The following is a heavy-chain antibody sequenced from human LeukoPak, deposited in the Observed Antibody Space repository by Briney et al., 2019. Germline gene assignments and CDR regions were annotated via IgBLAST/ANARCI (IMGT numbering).Heavy chain of an antibody. CDR1: GFTFSSYS. D-gene: IGHD3-22*01. CDR2: ISSSSSYI. J-gene: IGHJ6*03. V-gene: IGHV3-21*01. Sequence: GGSLRLSCAASGFTFSSYSMNWVRQAPGKGLEWVSSISSSSSYIYYADSVKGRFTISRDNAKDSLYLQMNSLRAEDTAVYYCASTADYDSTYYYYCYMDVWGKGTTVTVSS. CDR3: ASTADYDSTYYYYCYMDV.